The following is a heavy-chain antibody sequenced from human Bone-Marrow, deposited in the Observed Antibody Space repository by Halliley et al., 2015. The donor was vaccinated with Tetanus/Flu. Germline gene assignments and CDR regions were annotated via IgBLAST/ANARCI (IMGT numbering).Heavy chain of an antibody. J-gene: IGHJ3*02. CDR2: IYYSGST. CDR1: GGSISSYY. V-gene: IGHV4-59*01. CDR3: ARDSPPTGILTGFDI. Sequence: TLSLTCTVSGGSISSYYWSWIRQPPGKGLEWIGYIYYSGSTNYNPSLKSRVTISVDTSKSQFSLKLSSVTAADTAVYYCARDSPPTGILTGFDIWGQGTMVTVPS. D-gene: IGHD3-9*01.